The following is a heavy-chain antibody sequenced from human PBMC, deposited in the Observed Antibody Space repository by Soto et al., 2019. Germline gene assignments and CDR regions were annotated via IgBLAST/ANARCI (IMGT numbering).Heavy chain of an antibody. Sequence: SETLSLTCTVSGGSISSYYWSWIRQPPGKGLEWIGYIYYSGSTNYNPSLKSRVTISVDTSKNQFSLKLSSVTAADTAVYYCARKRNCGGKCSSLDYSGQGTPLTV. CDR3: ARKRNCGGKCSSLDY. CDR1: GGSISSYY. J-gene: IGHJ4*02. D-gene: IGHD2-21*01. CDR2: IYYSGST. V-gene: IGHV4-59*01.